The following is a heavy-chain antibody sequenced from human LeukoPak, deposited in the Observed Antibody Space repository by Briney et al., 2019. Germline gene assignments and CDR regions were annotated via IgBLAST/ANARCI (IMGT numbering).Heavy chain of an antibody. J-gene: IGHJ4*02. Sequence: PGGSLRLSCAASGFTFSSYWMSWVRQAPGKGLEWVANIKQDGSEKYYVDFVKGRFTISRDNAKNSLYLQMNSLRAEDTAVYYCAKCPINSYGFVPFDYWGQGTLVTVSS. CDR2: IKQDGSEK. CDR1: GFTFSSYW. D-gene: IGHD5-18*01. V-gene: IGHV3-7*03. CDR3: AKCPINSYGFVPFDY.